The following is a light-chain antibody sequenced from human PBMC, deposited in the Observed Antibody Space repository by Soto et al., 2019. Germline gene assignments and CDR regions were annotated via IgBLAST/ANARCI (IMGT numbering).Light chain of an antibody. Sequence: EIVMTQSPATLSVSPGERATLSCRASQSVSSNLAWYQQKPGQAPSLLIYGAATRATGTPDRFSGTRSGTEFTLTISSLQSEDFAVYFCQQYNRWPPTFGGGTKVDIK. V-gene: IGKV3-15*01. CDR2: GAA. J-gene: IGKJ4*01. CDR3: QQYNRWPPT. CDR1: QSVSSN.